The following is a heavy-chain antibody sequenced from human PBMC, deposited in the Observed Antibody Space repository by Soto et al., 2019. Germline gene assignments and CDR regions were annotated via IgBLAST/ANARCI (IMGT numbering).Heavy chain of an antibody. Sequence: SVKVSCKASGGTFSSYAMSWVRQAPGQGLEWMGGIIPIFGTANYAQKFQGRVTITADESTSTAYMELSSLRSEDTAVYYCARSQITMIVVAIRAFDIWGKGTMVTVSS. CDR2: IIPIFGTA. CDR1: GGTFSSYA. V-gene: IGHV1-69*13. D-gene: IGHD3-22*01. CDR3: ARSQITMIVVAIRAFDI. J-gene: IGHJ3*02.